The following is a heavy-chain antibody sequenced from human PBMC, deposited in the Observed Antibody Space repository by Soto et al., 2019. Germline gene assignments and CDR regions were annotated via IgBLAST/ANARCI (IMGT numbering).Heavy chain of an antibody. CDR2: INAGNGNT. CDR3: ARRSGYYYVDY. V-gene: IGHV1-3*01. J-gene: IGHJ4*02. CDR1: GYTFTSYA. D-gene: IGHD3-22*01. Sequence: ASVKVSCKASGYTFTSYAMHWVRQAPGQRLEWMGWINAGNGNTKYSQKFQGRVTITRDTSASTAYMELTSLRSEDTAVYYCARRSGYYYVDYWGQGTLLTVSS.